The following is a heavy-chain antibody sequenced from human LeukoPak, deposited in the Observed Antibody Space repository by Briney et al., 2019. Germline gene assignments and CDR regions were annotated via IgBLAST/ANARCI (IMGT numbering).Heavy chain of an antibody. Sequence: SETLSLTCTVSGGSICSHYWSWIRQPPAKGLEWIGYIYYTGSTNYNPSLQSRVTISVDTSNNQFSLKLSSVTAADTAVYYCARGGWSHAYWGQGTLVTVSS. V-gene: IGHV4-59*11. D-gene: IGHD6-19*01. CDR1: GGSICSHY. J-gene: IGHJ1*01. CDR3: ARGGWSHAY. CDR2: IYYTGST.